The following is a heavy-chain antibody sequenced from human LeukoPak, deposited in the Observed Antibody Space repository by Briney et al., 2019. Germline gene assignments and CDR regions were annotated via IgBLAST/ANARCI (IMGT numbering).Heavy chain of an antibody. CDR2: VSRSSRFI. Sequence: PGGSLRLSCVASGFTFSNYGMNWVRQAPGKGLEWVSSVSRSSRFIFYADSVQGRFTISRDDAKDSLFLQMNSLRAEDTAVYYCARVSDAFDYFFDSWGQGTLVTVSS. CDR3: ARVSDAFDYFFDS. CDR1: GFTFSNYG. V-gene: IGHV3-21*01. D-gene: IGHD5-12*01. J-gene: IGHJ4*02.